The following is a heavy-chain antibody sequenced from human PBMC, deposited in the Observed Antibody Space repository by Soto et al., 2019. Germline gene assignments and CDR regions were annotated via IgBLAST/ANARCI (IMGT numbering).Heavy chain of an antibody. J-gene: IGHJ6*02. D-gene: IGHD2-2*02. CDR2: IIPIFGTA. CDR1: GGTFSSYA. Sequence: QVQLVQSGAEVKKPGSSVKVSCKAPGGTFSSYAISWVRQAPGQGLEWMGGIIPIFGTANYAQKFQGRVTITADESTSTAYMELSSLRSEDTAVYYCARGSIRDYYYGMDVWGQGTTVTVSS. V-gene: IGHV1-69*01. CDR3: ARGSIRDYYYGMDV.